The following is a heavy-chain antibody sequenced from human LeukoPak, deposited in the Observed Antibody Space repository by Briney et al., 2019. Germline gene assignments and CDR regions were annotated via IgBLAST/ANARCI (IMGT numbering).Heavy chain of an antibody. CDR2: ISAYNGNT. D-gene: IGHD3-22*01. CDR3: ARFTYYYDSRGFDY. J-gene: IGHJ4*02. CDR1: GCTFTSYG. Sequence: GASVKVSCKASGCTFTSYGISWVRQAPGQGLEWMGWISAYNGNTNYAQKLQGRVTMTTDTSTSTAYMELRSLRSDDTAVYYCARFTYYYDSRGFDYWGQGTLVTVSS. V-gene: IGHV1-18*01.